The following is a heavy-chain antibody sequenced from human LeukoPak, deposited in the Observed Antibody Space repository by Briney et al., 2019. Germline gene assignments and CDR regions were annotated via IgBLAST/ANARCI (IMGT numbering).Heavy chain of an antibody. CDR1: GFPFNAYW. D-gene: IGHD6-19*01. Sequence: GGSLRLSCAASGFPFNAYWMTWVRQAPGKGLEWVGHIKNDGSETYYLDSLKGRFSISRDNTNNALYLQMNSLRVEDTAVYYCVKNDGWFHLAQWGQGTLVTVSS. CDR2: IKNDGSET. CDR3: VKNDGWFHLAQ. J-gene: IGHJ4*02. V-gene: IGHV3-7*03.